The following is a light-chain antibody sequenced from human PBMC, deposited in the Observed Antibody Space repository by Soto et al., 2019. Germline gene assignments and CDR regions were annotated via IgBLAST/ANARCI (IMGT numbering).Light chain of an antibody. V-gene: IGKV3-20*01. CDR3: QQYCSSSFT. CDR2: GAS. J-gene: IGKJ3*01. CDR1: QSVSSSY. Sequence: EIVLTQSPGTLSLSQGERATLSCRASQSVSSSYLAWYQQKPGQAPRLLIYGASSRATGIPARFSGSGSGTDFTLNISRLEPEDFAVYYCQQYCSSSFTFGPGTKVDIK.